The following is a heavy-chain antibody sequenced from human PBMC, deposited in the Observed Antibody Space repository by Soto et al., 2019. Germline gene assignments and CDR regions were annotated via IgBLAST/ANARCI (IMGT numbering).Heavy chain of an antibody. CDR1: GGTFSSYG. Sequence: SVKVSCKASGGTFSSYGLSWVRQVPGQGLEWMGGIIPIFGTTNYAQKFQGRVTITADESTSTAYMELSSLRSEDTAVYYCARDLGYNYGVYYGMDVWGQGPTVTVSS. D-gene: IGHD5-18*01. CDR2: IIPIFGTT. CDR3: ARDLGYNYGVYYGMDV. J-gene: IGHJ6*02. V-gene: IGHV1-69*13.